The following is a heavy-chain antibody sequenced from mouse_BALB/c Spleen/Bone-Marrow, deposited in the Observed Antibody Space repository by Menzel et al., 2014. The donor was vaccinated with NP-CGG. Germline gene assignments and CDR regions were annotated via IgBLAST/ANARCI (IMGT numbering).Heavy chain of an antibody. CDR3: TREGYYGSSPAWFAY. J-gene: IGHJ3*01. CDR1: GYTFTDYE. V-gene: IGHV1-15*01. CDR2: IDPETGGT. D-gene: IGHD1-1*01. Sequence: VQLQQSGAELVRPGASVTLSCKASGYTFTDYEMHWVKQTPVHGLEWIGAIDPETGGTAYNQKFKGKATLTADKSSSTAYMELRSLTSEDPAVYYCTREGYYGSSPAWFAYWGQGTLVTVSA.